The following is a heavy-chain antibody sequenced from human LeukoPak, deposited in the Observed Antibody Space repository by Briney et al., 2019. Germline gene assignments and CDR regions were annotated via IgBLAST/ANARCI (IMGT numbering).Heavy chain of an antibody. CDR1: GFTVNRKY. D-gene: IGHD4-17*01. CDR2: IYTGGNT. J-gene: IGHJ4*02. V-gene: IGHV3-66*02. CDR3: AARDDGNYPYFDY. Sequence: GGSLRLSCAASGFTVNRKYMSWVRQAPGKGLGWISFIYTGGNTYYADSVKGRFTVSRDNSKNTLYLQMNSLRDEDTGVYRCAARDDGNYPYFDYWGPGTMVTVSA.